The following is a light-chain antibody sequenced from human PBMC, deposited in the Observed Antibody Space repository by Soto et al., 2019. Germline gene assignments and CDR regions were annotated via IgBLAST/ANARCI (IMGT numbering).Light chain of an antibody. V-gene: IGLV2-11*01. CDR2: DVN. CDR1: SSDVGGYNY. J-gene: IGLJ1*01. CDR3: CSYAGSYTFHV. Sequence: QSVLTQPRSVSGSPGQSVTISCTGTSSDVGGYNYVSWYQQHPGKAPKLMIYDVNKRPSGVPDRFSGSKSGNTASLTISGLQADDEADYYCCSYAGSYTFHVFGTGTKLTVL.